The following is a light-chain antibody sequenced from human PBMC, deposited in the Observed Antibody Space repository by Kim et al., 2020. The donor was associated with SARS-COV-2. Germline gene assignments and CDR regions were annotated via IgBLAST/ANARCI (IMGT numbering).Light chain of an antibody. CDR2: QNK. J-gene: IGLJ2*01. CDR3: QEWDISTLV. Sequence: SYELTQPPSVSVSPGQTARITCSGDKLGDKYASWYQQKPGQSPVLVMYQNKKRPSGIPERFSGSNSGNTATLIISGTQAMDEADYYCQEWDISTLVFGGGTQLTVL. CDR1: KLGDKY. V-gene: IGLV3-1*01.